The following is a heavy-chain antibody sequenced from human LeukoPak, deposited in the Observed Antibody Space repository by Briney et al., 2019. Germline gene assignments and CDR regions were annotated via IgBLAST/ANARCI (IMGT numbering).Heavy chain of an antibody. D-gene: IGHD2-2*01. Sequence: GASVKVSCKVSGYTLTELSMHWARQAPGKGLEWMGGFDPEDGETIYAQKFQGRVTMTEDTSTDTAYMELSSLRSEDTAVYYCARATPAVGYYYYYGMDVWGQGTTVTVSS. CDR2: FDPEDGET. CDR3: ARATPAVGYYYYYGMDV. CDR1: GYTLTELS. V-gene: IGHV1-24*01. J-gene: IGHJ6*02.